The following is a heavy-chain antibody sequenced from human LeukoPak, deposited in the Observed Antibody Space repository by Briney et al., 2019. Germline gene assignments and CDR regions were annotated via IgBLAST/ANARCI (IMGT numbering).Heavy chain of an antibody. CDR3: ARGAEHWPNTVVATAIVFDY. D-gene: IGHD2-21*02. J-gene: IGHJ4*02. V-gene: IGHV4-39*01. CDR2: IYYSGST. CDR1: GGSISSSSYY. Sequence: SETLSLTCTVSGGSISSSSYYWGWIRQPPGKGLEWIGSIYYSGSTYYNPSLKSRVTISVDTSKNQFSLKLSSVTAADTAVYYCARGAEHWPNTVVATAIVFDYWGQGTLVTVSS.